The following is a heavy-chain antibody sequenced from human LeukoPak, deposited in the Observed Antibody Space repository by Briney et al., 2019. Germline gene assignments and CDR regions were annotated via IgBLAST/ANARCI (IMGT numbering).Heavy chain of an antibody. CDR1: GFTFSSYS. CDR2: ISSSSSYI. Sequence: GGFLRLSCAASGFTFSSYSMNWVRQAPGKGLEWVSSISSSSSYIYYADSVKGRFTISRDNAKDSLYLQMNSLRAEDTAVYYCATQHSSSVAFDYWGQGTLVTVSS. CDR3: ATQHSSSVAFDY. D-gene: IGHD6-13*01. J-gene: IGHJ4*02. V-gene: IGHV3-21*01.